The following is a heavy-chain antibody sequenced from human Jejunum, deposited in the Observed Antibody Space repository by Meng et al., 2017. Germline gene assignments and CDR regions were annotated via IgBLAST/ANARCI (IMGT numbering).Heavy chain of an antibody. CDR3: ARTPLYSGSYYFDP. CDR1: GDSVSSENYY. CDR2: VYDSGPT. Sequence: QVQLQSWSSGLVRPPTTWSSTCTVSGDSVSSENYYWSWIRQPPGKGLEWIGYVYDSGPTDCNPSLKSRLSISIDTSKNHFSLKLSSVTAADTAVYYCARTPLYSGSYYFDPWGQGALVTVSS. D-gene: IGHD1-26*01. J-gene: IGHJ4*02. V-gene: IGHV4-61*03.